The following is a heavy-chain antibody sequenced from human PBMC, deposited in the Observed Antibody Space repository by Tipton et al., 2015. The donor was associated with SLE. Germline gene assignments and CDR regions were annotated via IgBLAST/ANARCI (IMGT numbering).Heavy chain of an antibody. V-gene: IGHV3-21*03. Sequence: QLVQSGAEVKKPGASVKVSCAASGFTFSSYSMNWVRQAPGKGLEWVSSISSSSSYIYYADSVKGRFTISRDNAKNSLYLQMNSLRAEDTAVYYCAREGGTSGAFDYWGQGTLVTVSS. CDR2: ISSSSSYI. CDR1: GFTFSSYS. J-gene: IGHJ4*02. CDR3: AREGGTSGAFDY. D-gene: IGHD1-1*01.